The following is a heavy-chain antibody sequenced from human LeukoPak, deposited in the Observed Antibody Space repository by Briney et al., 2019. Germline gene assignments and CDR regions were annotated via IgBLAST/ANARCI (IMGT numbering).Heavy chain of an antibody. V-gene: IGHV3-7*01. D-gene: IGHD6-19*01. CDR2: IKDDGSAN. CDR1: GFTFNIYA. CDR3: ARQKSGVAVAGPGDH. J-gene: IGHJ4*02. Sequence: GGSLRLSCAASGFTFNIYAMSWVRQAPGKGLEWVASIKDDGSANYYVDSVKGRFTISRDNAKNSLYLRMNSLRVEDTAVYYCARQKSGVAVAGPGDHWGQGTLVTVSS.